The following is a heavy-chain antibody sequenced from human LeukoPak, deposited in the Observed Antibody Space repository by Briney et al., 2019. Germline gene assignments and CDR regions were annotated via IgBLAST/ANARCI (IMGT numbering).Heavy chain of an antibody. D-gene: IGHD3-22*01. CDR2: ISGSGGST. Sequence: PGGSLRLSCAASGFTFSSYAMSWVRQAPGKGLEWVSAISGSGGSTYYADSVKGRFTISRDNSKNTLYLQMNSLRAEDTAVYYCAKVRGTYYYDSSGYPTFFDYWGQGTPVTVSS. CDR3: AKVRGTYYYDSSGYPTFFDY. V-gene: IGHV3-23*01. J-gene: IGHJ4*02. CDR1: GFTFSSYA.